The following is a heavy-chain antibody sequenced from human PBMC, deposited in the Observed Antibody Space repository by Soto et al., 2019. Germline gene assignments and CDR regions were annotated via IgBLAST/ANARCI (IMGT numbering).Heavy chain of an antibody. V-gene: IGHV3-30*18. J-gene: IGHJ5*02. Sequence: QVQLVESGGGVVQPGRSLRLSCAASGFTFSSYGMHWVRQAPGKGLEWVAVISYDGSNKYYADSVKGRFTISRDNSKNTLYLQMNSLRAEDTAVYYCAKDHPYYDFWSGTFDPWGQGTLVTVSS. CDR3: AKDHPYYDFWSGTFDP. CDR2: ISYDGSNK. D-gene: IGHD3-3*01. CDR1: GFTFSSYG.